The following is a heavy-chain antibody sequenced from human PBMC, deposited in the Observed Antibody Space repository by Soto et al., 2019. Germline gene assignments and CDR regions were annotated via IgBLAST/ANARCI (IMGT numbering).Heavy chain of an antibody. CDR1: GGSISSENW. D-gene: IGHD3-16*01. Sequence: LQMSGPGLVEPSETLSLTCAVSGGSISSENWWIWVRQAPGEGLEWIGEFYHTGITNSNPSPASRVTISFDESKQQFSLTLTAVTAAYTAVYYCARDRSEYSYAHDYWGQGLLVTVSS. V-gene: IGHV4-4*02. J-gene: IGHJ4*02. CDR3: ARDRSEYSYAHDY. CDR2: FYHTGIT.